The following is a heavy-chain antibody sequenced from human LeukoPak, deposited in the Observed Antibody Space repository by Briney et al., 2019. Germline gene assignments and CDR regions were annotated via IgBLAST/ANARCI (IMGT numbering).Heavy chain of an antibody. CDR3: ASPSPGDMDTAMVVDY. J-gene: IGHJ4*02. V-gene: IGHV3-30-3*01. Sequence: GGSLRLSCAASGFTFSSYAMHWVRQAPGKGLEWVAVISYDGSNKCYADSVKGRFTISRDNSKNTLYLQMNSLRAEDTAVYYCASPSPGDMDTAMVVDYWGQGTLVTVSS. CDR1: GFTFSSYA. CDR2: ISYDGSNK. D-gene: IGHD5-18*01.